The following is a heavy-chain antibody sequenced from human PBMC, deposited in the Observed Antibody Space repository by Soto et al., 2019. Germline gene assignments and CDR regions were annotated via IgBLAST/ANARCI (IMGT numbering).Heavy chain of an antibody. Sequence: QVQLQESGPGLVKPSGTLSLTCVITNASIRSSNWWSWVRQPPGKGLEWIGEIYHTGRTNYNPYLRSRVTMSIDKSNNRYSLRLSSLTAADTAVYYCVRDEAHYDILTGSSLGRAFDIWGQGTMVTVSS. CDR3: VRDEAHYDILTGSSLGRAFDI. V-gene: IGHV4-4*02. CDR1: NASIRSSNW. CDR2: IYHTGRT. J-gene: IGHJ3*02. D-gene: IGHD3-9*01.